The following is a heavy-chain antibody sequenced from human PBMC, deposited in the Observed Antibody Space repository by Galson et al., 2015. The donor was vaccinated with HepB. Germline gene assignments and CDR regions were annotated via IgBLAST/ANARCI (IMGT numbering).Heavy chain of an antibody. CDR1: GYALSSYG. CDR2: ISGHNYNT. J-gene: IGHJ5*02. V-gene: IGHV1-18*01. CDR3: ATDDQWLWAGGTNSFDP. D-gene: IGHD6-19*01. Sequence: SVKVSCKASGYALSSYGISWVRQAPGQGLEWMGWISGHNYNTKYAWKVQGRVTLTIDTSTSTAYMELRSLRSDDTAVYYCATDDQWLWAGGTNSFDPWGQGTLVTVSS.